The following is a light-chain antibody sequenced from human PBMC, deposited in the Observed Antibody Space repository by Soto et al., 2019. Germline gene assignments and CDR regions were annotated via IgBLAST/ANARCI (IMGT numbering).Light chain of an antibody. CDR3: QQYGSSRT. CDR1: QSVSSSY. CDR2: GAS. V-gene: IGKV3-20*01. Sequence: EIVLTQSPGTLSLSPGERATLSCRASQSVSSSYLAWYQQKPGQAPRLLIYGASSRPTGIPDRFSGSGSGTDFTLTISRLEPEDSAVYYCQQYGSSRTFGQGTKVEIK. J-gene: IGKJ1*01.